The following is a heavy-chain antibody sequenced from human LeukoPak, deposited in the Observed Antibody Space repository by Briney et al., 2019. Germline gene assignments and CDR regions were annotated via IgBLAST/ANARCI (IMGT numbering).Heavy chain of an antibody. CDR1: GYTFSTYG. J-gene: IGHJ4*02. Sequence: GGSLRLSCAGSGYTFSTYGMHWVRQAPGKGLEWVAFIRYDGSHTYYADSVKGRFTISRDNSKNTLYLQMNSLRGVDTALYYCAKVFTYGDHPGLDYWGQGTLVTVSS. CDR2: IRYDGSHT. V-gene: IGHV3-30*02. D-gene: IGHD4-17*01. CDR3: AKVFTYGDHPGLDY.